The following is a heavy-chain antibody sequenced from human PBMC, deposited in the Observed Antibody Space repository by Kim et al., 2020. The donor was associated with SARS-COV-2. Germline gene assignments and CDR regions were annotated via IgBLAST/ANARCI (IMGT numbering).Heavy chain of an antibody. CDR2: IGTTSDYI. J-gene: IGHJ3*02. CDR3: ARETAVRAVIPSAFVI. V-gene: IGHV3-21*01. Sequence: GGSLRLSCAASGFSFVDYSINWVRQAPGKGLEWVTSIGTTSDYIFYSDSVKGRFTISRDNVKNSVFLVMNSLTAEDTAVYYCARETAVRAVIPSAFVIWGQGTMVTVS. CDR1: GFSFVDYS. D-gene: IGHD3-10*02.